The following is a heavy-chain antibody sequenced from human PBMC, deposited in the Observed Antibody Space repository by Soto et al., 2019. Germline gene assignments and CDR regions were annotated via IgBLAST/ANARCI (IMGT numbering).Heavy chain of an antibody. CDR1: GYSFTTYW. CDR3: ARRSIVVVPAAQDGMDV. V-gene: IGHV5-51*01. Sequence: GESLKISCKGSGYSFTTYWIGWVRRMPGKGLEWMGIIYPGDSDTRYSPSFQGQVTISADKSISTAYLQWSSLKASDTAMYYCARRSIVVVPAAQDGMDVWGQGTTVTVSS. CDR2: IYPGDSDT. D-gene: IGHD2-2*01. J-gene: IGHJ6*02.